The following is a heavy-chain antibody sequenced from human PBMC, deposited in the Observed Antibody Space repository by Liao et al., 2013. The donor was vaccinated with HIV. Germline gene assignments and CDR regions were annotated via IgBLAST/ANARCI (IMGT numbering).Heavy chain of an antibody. Sequence: QLQLQESGPGLVKPSETLSLTCAVSGGSFTAYYWSWIRQAPGKGLEWIGEVNHIGNTNYNPSLKSRVIISVDTSRTQFSLKLSSVTAADTAVYFCARGGIQQWLKAFDIWGLGTVVTVSS. D-gene: IGHD5-24*01. J-gene: IGHJ3*02. CDR3: ARGGIQQWLKAFDI. CDR1: GGSFTAYY. V-gene: IGHV4-34*01. CDR2: VNHIGNT.